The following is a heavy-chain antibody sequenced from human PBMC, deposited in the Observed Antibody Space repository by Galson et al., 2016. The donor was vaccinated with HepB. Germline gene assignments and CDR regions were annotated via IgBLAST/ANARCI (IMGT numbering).Heavy chain of an antibody. J-gene: IGHJ4*02. CDR1: GFTFDDYA. CDR3: ARDKWEVLNGVTDY. D-gene: IGHD1-26*01. CDR2: ISWNSDNI. V-gene: IGHV3-9*01. Sequence: SLRLSCAASGFTFDDYAMHWVRQAPGKGLEWVSGISWNSDNIGYADSVKGRFTISRDNAKNSLYLQMNSLRTGDTALYFCARDKWEVLNGVTDYWGQGTLVTVSP.